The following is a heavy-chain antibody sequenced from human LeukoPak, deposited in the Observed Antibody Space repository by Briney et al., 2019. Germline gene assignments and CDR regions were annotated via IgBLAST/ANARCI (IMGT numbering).Heavy chain of an antibody. CDR1: GGSFSGYY. CDR3: ARGGVGYSSSWYARFDP. D-gene: IGHD6-13*01. V-gene: IGHV4-34*01. Sequence: SETLSLTCAVYGGSFSGYYWSWIRQPPGKGLEWIGEINHSGSTNYNPSLKSRVTISVDTSKNQFSLKLSSVTAADTAVYYCARGGVGYSSSWYARFDPWGQETLVTVSS. J-gene: IGHJ5*02. CDR2: INHSGST.